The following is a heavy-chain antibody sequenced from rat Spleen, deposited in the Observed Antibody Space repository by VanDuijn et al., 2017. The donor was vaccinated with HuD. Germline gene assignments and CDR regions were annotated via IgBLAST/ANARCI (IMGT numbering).Heavy chain of an antibody. CDR2: IIYDDTT. D-gene: IGHD1-11*01. CDR1: GFTLCDYG. Sequence: EVQLVESGGGLVQPGRLLKLSCAGAGFTLCDYGMAWVRRDPKKGLEWVATIIYDDTTYYRDSVKGRFTRSRDNSKNTQYLQMDSLRSEDTATYYCARHAVRRPTDWYFDFWGPGTMVTVSS. CDR3: ARHAVRRPTDWYFDF. J-gene: IGHJ1*01. V-gene: IGHV5-29*01.